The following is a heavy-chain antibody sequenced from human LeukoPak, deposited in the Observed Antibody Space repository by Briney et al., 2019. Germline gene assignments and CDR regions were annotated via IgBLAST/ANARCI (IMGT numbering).Heavy chain of an antibody. Sequence: GGSLRLSCAASGFTFSSYWMSWVRQAPGKGLEWVANIKQDGSETNFVDSVKGRFTISRDNAKNSLFLQMNSLRAEDTAVYYCANWGQYCSSTSCLSAFDIWGQGTMVTVSS. CDR3: ANWGQYCSSTSCLSAFDI. J-gene: IGHJ3*02. V-gene: IGHV3-7*01. CDR1: GFTFSSYW. CDR2: IKQDGSET. D-gene: IGHD2-2*01.